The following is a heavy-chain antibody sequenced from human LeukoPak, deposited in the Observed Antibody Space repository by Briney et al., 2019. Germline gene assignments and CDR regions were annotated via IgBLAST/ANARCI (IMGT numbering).Heavy chain of an antibody. CDR2: IYYSGST. Sequence: NPSETLSLTCTVSGGSINSYYWSWIRQPPGKGLEWIGYIYYSGSTNYSPSLKGRVTISVDTSKNQLSLKLSSVTAADTAVYYCARGLAAAGTSYFDYWGQGTLVTVSS. D-gene: IGHD6-13*01. J-gene: IGHJ4*02. CDR1: GGSINSYY. CDR3: ARGLAAAGTSYFDY. V-gene: IGHV4-59*01.